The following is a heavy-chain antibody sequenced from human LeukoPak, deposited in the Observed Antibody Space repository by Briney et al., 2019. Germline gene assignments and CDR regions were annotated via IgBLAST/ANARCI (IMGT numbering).Heavy chain of an antibody. CDR3: AKDLQTTVTPGVDY. Sequence: GGSLRLSCAASGFTFSSYGMHWVRQAPGKGLEWVAFIRYDGSNKYYADSVKGRFTISRDNSKNTLYLQMNSLRAEDTAVYYCAKDLQTTVTPGVDYWGQGTLVTVSS. CDR1: GFTFSSYG. CDR2: IRYDGSNK. V-gene: IGHV3-30*02. J-gene: IGHJ4*02. D-gene: IGHD4-17*01.